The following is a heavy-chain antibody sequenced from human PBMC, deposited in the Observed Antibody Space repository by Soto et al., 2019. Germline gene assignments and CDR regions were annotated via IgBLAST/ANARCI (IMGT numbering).Heavy chain of an antibody. CDR3: GRLTPVSVLDL. V-gene: IGHV4-4*02. CDR1: GDTISSSYW. J-gene: IGHJ4*01. Sequence: SETLSLTCAVSGDTISSSYWWSWARLSPVKGLEWIGEIYHSGSANYNPSFKGRVFMSVDKSKNHFSLRLTSVTAADTAVFYCGRLTPVSVLDLWGHGTQVTVSS. CDR2: IYHSGSA. D-gene: IGHD2-2*01.